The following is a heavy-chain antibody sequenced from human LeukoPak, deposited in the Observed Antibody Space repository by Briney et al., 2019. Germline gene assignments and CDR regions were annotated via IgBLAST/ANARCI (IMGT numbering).Heavy chain of an antibody. CDR3: ARINAPVATFDY. J-gene: IGHJ4*02. CDR1: GFSISSTYY. V-gene: IGHV4-38-2*01. D-gene: IGHD2-21*01. Sequence: PSETLSLTCAVSGFSISSTYYGAWIRQTPGKGLVWIATITHSGNTYYISSLESRLTISLDTSKRHFSLRLTSVTAADTAVYYCARINAPVATFDYWGLGTLVAVSS. CDR2: ITHSGNT.